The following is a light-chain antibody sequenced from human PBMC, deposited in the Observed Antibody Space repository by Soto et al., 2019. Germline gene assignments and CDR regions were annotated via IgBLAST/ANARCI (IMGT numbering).Light chain of an antibody. J-gene: IGKJ1*01. CDR2: DAS. Sequence: EFDLTQSPCTRSLAQGERATLSCRASQTVRNNYLAWYQQKPGQAPRLLIYDASSRATGIPDRFSGGGSGTDFTLTINRLEPEDFAVYYCQQYDSSPRTFGQGTMV. V-gene: IGKV3-20*01. CDR1: QTVRNNY. CDR3: QQYDSSPRT.